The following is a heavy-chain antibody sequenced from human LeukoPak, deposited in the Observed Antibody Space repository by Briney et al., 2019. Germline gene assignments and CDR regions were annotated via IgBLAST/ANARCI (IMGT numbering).Heavy chain of an antibody. D-gene: IGHD2-15*01. CDR3: ARLPRTYCSGGSCYDY. Sequence: GESLKISCKGSGYSFNSYWIGWVRQMPGKGLEWMGVIYPGDSDTRYSPSFQGQVTMSVDKSISTAYLQWSSLKASDTAMYYCARLPRTYCSGGSCYDYWGQGTLVTVSS. CDR2: IYPGDSDT. CDR1: GYSFNSYW. V-gene: IGHV5-51*01. J-gene: IGHJ4*02.